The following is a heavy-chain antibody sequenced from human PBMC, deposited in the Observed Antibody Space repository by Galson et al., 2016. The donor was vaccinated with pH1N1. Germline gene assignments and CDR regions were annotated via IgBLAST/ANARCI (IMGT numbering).Heavy chain of an antibody. D-gene: IGHD6-19*01. CDR2: MNPNTGGT. V-gene: IGHV1-8*03. CDR3: ARGHPLGSISGWV. Sequence: SVKVSCKASGYTFNNYDINWVRQTPGQGLEWMGWMNPNTGGTDSAQKFQGRVTLTRNTSEGTAFMELSNLRSDDTAVYYCARGHPLGSISGWVWGQGSLDTVSS. J-gene: IGHJ4*02. CDR1: GYTFNNYD.